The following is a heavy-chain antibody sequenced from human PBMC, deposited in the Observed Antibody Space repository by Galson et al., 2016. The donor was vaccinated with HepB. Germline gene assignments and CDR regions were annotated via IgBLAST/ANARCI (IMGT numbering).Heavy chain of an antibody. CDR2: SIPIFGSA. V-gene: IGHV1-69*13. D-gene: IGHD4-17*01. Sequence: SVKVSCKASGGTFNSYAISWVRQAPGQGLEWMGESIPIFGSANYAQKFQGRVTITADESTNTAYMELTRLRSEETAIYYCARAGSYGDRHFYYGMDVWGQGTTVTVSS. J-gene: IGHJ6*02. CDR1: GGTFNSYA. CDR3: ARAGSYGDRHFYYGMDV.